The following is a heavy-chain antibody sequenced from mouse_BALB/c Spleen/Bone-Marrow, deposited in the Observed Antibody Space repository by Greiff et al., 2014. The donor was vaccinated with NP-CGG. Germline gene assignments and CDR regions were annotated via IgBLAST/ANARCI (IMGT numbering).Heavy chain of an antibody. CDR3: ARQDNSGFYAMDY. CDR2: IYPGNVNT. Sequence: VQLQQSGPELVKPGASVRISCKASGYTFTSYYIHWVKQRPGQGLEWIGWIYPGNVNTKYNEKFKGKATLTADKSSSTAYMQLSSLTSEDSAVYFYARQDNSGFYAMDYWGQGTSVTVSS. D-gene: IGHD3-2*01. CDR1: GYTFTSYY. V-gene: IGHV1S56*01. J-gene: IGHJ4*01.